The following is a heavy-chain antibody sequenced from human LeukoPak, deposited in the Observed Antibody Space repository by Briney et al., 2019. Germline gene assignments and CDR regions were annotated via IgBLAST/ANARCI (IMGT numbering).Heavy chain of an antibody. CDR2: IYPGDSDT. J-gene: IGHJ4*02. CDR1: GYTFTNNW. D-gene: IGHD6-13*01. Sequence: RGESLKISCKGSGYTFTNNWIGWVRQMPGKGLEWMGIIYPGDSDTRYRPSFQGQVTISADKSISTAYLQWSSLKASDTAMYYCARTEGSSWGTFDYWGQGTLVTVSS. V-gene: IGHV5-51*01. CDR3: ARTEGSSWGTFDY.